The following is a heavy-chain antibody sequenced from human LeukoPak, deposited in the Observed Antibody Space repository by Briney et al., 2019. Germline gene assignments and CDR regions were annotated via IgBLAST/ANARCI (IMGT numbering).Heavy chain of an antibody. Sequence: SETLSLTSAVYGGSFGGYYWSWIRPPPGKGLGWIGEINHSGSTNYTPSLKSRFTISVDTSKNQFSLKLSSVTAADTAVYYCARGYYDILTGYYDDAFDIWGQGTMVTVSS. CDR2: INHSGST. V-gene: IGHV4-34*01. CDR1: GGSFGGYY. D-gene: IGHD3-9*01. J-gene: IGHJ3*02. CDR3: ARGYYDILTGYYDDAFDI.